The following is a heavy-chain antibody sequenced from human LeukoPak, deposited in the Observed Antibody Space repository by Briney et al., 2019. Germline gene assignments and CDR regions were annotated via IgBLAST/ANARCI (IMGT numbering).Heavy chain of an antibody. J-gene: IGHJ4*02. Sequence: SETLSLTCAVYGGSFSDHYWSWIRQPPGKGLEWIGEINHSGSTNYNPSLKRRVTISVDTSKSQFSLKLRSVTAADTAVYYCAREMRSPRGGFDYWDQGTLVTVSS. CDR1: GGSFSDHY. CDR2: INHSGST. CDR3: AREMRSPRGGFDY. D-gene: IGHD3-10*01. V-gene: IGHV4-34*01.